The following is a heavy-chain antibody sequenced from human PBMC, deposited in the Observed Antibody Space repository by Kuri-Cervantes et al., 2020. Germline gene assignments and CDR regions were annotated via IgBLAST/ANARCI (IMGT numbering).Heavy chain of an antibody. Sequence: SETLSLTCTVSGGSISSYYWSWIRQPPGKGLEGIGYIYDSGSTNYNPSLKSRVTISVDTSKNLFALKLSSVTAADTAVYYCARDSTRGSGWYGWGNDKTYNWFDPWCQGTLVTVSS. CDR1: GGSISSYY. CDR2: IYDSGST. D-gene: IGHD6-19*01. CDR3: ARDSTRGSGWYGWGNDKTYNWFDP. V-gene: IGHV4-59*01. J-gene: IGHJ5*02.